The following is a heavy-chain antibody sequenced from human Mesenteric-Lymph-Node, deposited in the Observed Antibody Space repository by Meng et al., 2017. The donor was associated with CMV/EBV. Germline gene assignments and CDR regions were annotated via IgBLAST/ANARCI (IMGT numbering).Heavy chain of an antibody. CDR3: AREWWELQESNFDY. D-gene: IGHD2-15*01. CDR1: GFGFSDHY. CDR2: ISGSGRTT. V-gene: IGHV3-11*04. J-gene: IGHJ4*02. Sequence: GESLKISCAASGFGFSDHYMNWIRQAPGKGLEWVSYISGSGRTTYYADSVKGRFTISRDNAENTLYLQMNSLRAEDTAVYYCAREWWELQESNFDYWGQGTLVTVSS.